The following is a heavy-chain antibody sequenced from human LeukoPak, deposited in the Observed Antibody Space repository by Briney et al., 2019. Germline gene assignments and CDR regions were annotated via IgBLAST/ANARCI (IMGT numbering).Heavy chain of an antibody. CDR2: IYYSGTT. V-gene: IGHV4-39*01. Sequence: SETLSLTCTVSGGSISSSSYYWGWIRQPPGKGLEWIGSIYYSGTTYYNPSLKSRVTISVDTSKNQFFLKLSSVTAADTAVYYCARIVVVTATDYFDYWGQGTLVTVSS. CDR1: GGSISSSSYY. CDR3: ARIVVVTATDYFDY. D-gene: IGHD2-21*02. J-gene: IGHJ4*02.